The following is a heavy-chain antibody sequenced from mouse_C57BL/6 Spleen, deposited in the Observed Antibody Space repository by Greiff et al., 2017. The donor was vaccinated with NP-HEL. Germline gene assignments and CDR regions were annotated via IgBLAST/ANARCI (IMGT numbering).Heavy chain of an antibody. CDR1: GFTFTDYY. CDR2: IRNKANGYTT. CDR3: ARYIWMGGNYFDS. Sequence: EVQGVESGGGLVQPGGSLSLSCAASGFTFTDYYMSWVRQPPGKALEWLGFIRNKANGYTTEYSATVKGRFTISRDNSQSILYLQMNALRAEDSATYSCARYIWMGGNYFDSWGQGTTLTVSS. V-gene: IGHV7-3*01. J-gene: IGHJ2*01. D-gene: IGHD1-1*02.